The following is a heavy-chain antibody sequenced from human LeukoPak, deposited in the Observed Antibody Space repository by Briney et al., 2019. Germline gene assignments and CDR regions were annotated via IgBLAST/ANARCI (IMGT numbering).Heavy chain of an antibody. Sequence: GGSLRLSCAASGFTFSDYVMSWVRQAPGKGLEWVSTVTGSGGGTYYADSVKGRFTISRDHSKNTLYLQMNSLRAEDTAVYYCANSGSGSYRSAFDIWGQGTMVTVSS. V-gene: IGHV3-23*01. CDR1: GFTFSDYV. CDR3: ANSGSGSYRSAFDI. J-gene: IGHJ3*02. CDR2: VTGSGGGT. D-gene: IGHD3-10*01.